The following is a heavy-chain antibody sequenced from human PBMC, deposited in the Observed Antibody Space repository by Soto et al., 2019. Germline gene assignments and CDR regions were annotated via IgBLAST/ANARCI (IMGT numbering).Heavy chain of an antibody. J-gene: IGHJ4*02. CDR2: IYGHGNE. D-gene: IGHD1-26*01. CDR3: AHKSYSGTYYYDY. Sequence: SGPTLVNPTQTLTLTCSFSGFPLSTSASGVGWIRQTPGKALEWLAVIYGHGNERYSPSLKNRLTITKDTSKNQVVLTMTNMDPVDTATYYCAHKSYSGTYYYDYWGQGALVTVSS. CDR1: GFPLSTSASG. V-gene: IGHV2-5*01.